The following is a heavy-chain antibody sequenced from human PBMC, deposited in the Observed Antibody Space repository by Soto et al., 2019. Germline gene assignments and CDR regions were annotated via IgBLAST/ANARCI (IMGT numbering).Heavy chain of an antibody. V-gene: IGHV1-3*05. D-gene: IGHD6-19*01. CDR3: SRDQLGTGWIDY. CDR2: INAANGDT. J-gene: IGHJ4*02. Sequence: QVRLVQSGAEEKNPGASVKISCKASGYTFTTCAIHWVRQAPGQGLEWVGSINAANGDTDFSQEFQGRVTLTRDTSANTAYMELSSLISEDTAIYYCSRDQLGTGWIDYWGQGTLVTVSS. CDR1: GYTFTTCA.